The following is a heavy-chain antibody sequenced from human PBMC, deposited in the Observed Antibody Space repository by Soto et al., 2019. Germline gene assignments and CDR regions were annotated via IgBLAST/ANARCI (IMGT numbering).Heavy chain of an antibody. CDR3: ARSLTRRYKSSGLYGLKYNWFDP. CDR2: IIPIFGTA. V-gene: IGHV1-69*06. D-gene: IGHD6-19*01. CDR1: GGTFSSYA. Sequence: SVKVSCKASGGTFSSYAISWVRQAPGQGLEWMGGIIPIFGTANYAQKFQGRVTITADKSTSTAYMELSSLRSEDTAVYYCARSLTRRYKSSGLYGLKYNWFDPWGQGTLVTVSS. J-gene: IGHJ5*02.